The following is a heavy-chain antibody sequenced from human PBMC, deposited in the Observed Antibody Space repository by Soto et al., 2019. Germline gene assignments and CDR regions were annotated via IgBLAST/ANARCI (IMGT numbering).Heavy chain of an antibody. Sequence: GEPLKISCKAAGDSLTGFWITWVRQMPGKGLEWMGRIDPADSYTNYSPSFQGHVTMSADKSTRTAFLQWSSLRASDSAMYYCAGPGTYASYGMEVWGQGTTVTVSS. D-gene: IGHD3-16*01. CDR3: AGPGTYASYGMEV. J-gene: IGHJ6*02. CDR2: IDPADSYT. CDR1: GDSLTGFW. V-gene: IGHV5-10-1*01.